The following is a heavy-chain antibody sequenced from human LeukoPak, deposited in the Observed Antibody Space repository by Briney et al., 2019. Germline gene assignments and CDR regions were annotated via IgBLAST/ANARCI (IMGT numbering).Heavy chain of an antibody. V-gene: IGHV3-30*02. J-gene: IGHJ6*03. Sequence: GGSLRLSCAASGFTFSSYGMHWVRQAPGKGLEWVSFIRYDGSNEYYADSVRGRFTISRDNSKNTLYLQMNSLRAEGTAVYYCAKDRVRGLGYMDVWGKGTTVSISS. CDR1: GFTFSSYG. CDR3: AKDRVRGLGYMDV. CDR2: IRYDGSNE. D-gene: IGHD3-10*01.